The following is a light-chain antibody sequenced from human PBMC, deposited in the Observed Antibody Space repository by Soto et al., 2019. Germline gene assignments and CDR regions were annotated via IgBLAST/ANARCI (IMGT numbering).Light chain of an antibody. CDR2: GAS. CDR3: QQYVRSPWT. J-gene: IGKJ1*01. V-gene: IGKV3-20*01. CDR1: QSVSSSY. Sequence: EIVLTQSPGTLSLSPGERATLSCRASQSVSSSYLAWYQQKGGQAPRLLIYGASSRATGIPDRFSGSGSGTDFPLTISRLEPEDLADYYCQQYVRSPWTFGQGTKVEIK.